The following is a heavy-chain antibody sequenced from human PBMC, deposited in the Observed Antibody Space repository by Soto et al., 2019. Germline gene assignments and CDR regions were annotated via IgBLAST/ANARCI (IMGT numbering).Heavy chain of an antibody. CDR1: GDSVSSNSAA. CDR2: TYYRSKWYN. J-gene: IGHJ6*02. V-gene: IGHV6-1*01. Sequence: SQTLSLTCGISGDSVSSNSAAWNWLRPSPSRGLEWLGRTYYRSKWYNDYAVSVESRITINPDTSKNQFSLKLSSVTAADTAVYYCARDLGGCSSTSCYYGMDVWGQGTTVTVSS. D-gene: IGHD2-2*01. CDR3: ARDLGGCSSTSCYYGMDV.